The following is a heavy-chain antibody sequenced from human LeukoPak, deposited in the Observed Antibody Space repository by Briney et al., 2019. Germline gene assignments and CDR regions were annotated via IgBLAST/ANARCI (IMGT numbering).Heavy chain of an antibody. CDR2: IWYDGSNK. V-gene: IGHV3-33*06. J-gene: IGHJ4*02. CDR1: GFTFSNYG. CDR3: ANARITMVRGVIENFDY. D-gene: IGHD3-10*01. Sequence: SGGSLRLSCATSGFTFSNYGMHWVRQAPGKGLEWVAVIWYDGSNKNYVDSVKGRFTTSRDNSKNTLYLQMNSLRAEDTAVYYCANARITMVRGVIENFDYWGQGTLATVSS.